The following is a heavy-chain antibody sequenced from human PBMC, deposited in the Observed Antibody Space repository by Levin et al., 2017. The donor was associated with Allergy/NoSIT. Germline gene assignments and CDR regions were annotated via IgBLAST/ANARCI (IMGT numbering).Heavy chain of an antibody. CDR1: GGTFSSYA. CDR2: IIPIFGTA. CDR3: ARGRRDIVLMVYANYYYYGMDG. J-gene: IGHJ6*02. Sequence: SVKVSCKASGGTFSSYAISWVRQAPGQGLEWMGGIIPIFGTANYAQKFQGRVTITADESTSTAYMELSSLRSEDTAVYYCARGRRDIVLMVYANYYYYGMDGWGQGTTVTVSS. D-gene: IGHD2-8*01. V-gene: IGHV1-69*13.